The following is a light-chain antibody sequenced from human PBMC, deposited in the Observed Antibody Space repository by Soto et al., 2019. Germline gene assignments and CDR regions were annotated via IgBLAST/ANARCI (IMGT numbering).Light chain of an antibody. CDR1: NIGRKS. V-gene: IGLV3-21*02. Sequence: SYELTQPPSVSVAPGQTARITCGENNIGRKSVHWYQQKSGQAPVLVLYADNDRPSGIPERFSGSNSGDTATLTISRVESGDEADYFCQVWDSGRVQVVFGGGTKLTVL. J-gene: IGLJ2*01. CDR2: ADN. CDR3: QVWDSGRVQVV.